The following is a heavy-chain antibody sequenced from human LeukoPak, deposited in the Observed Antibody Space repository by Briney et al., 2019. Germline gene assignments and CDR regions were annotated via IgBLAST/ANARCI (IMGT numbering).Heavy chain of an antibody. CDR3: AKDFYDILTTPDDY. Sequence: GRSLRLSCAASGFTFDDYAMHWVRQAPGKGLEWVSGISWNSGSIGYADSVKGRFTISRDNAKNSLYLQMNSLRAEDTALYYCAKDFYDILTTPDDYWGQGTLVTVSS. CDR1: GFTFDDYA. D-gene: IGHD3-9*01. CDR2: ISWNSGSI. J-gene: IGHJ4*02. V-gene: IGHV3-9*01.